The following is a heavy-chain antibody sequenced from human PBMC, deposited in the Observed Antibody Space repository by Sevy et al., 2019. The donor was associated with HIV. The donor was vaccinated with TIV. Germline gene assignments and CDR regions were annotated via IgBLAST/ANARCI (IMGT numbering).Heavy chain of an antibody. D-gene: IGHD5-12*01. J-gene: IGHJ4*02. CDR1: GFTVSNNY. CDR2: IYAGCNT. Sequence: GGSLRLSCAASGFTVSNNYISWVRQAPGKGLGWVSAIYAGCNTYFANSVEGRFTVSRDNSKNTVYLQMNSLSAEDTAMYYCARETVDGYNLWGQGTLVTVSS. V-gene: IGHV3-53*01. CDR3: ARETVDGYNL.